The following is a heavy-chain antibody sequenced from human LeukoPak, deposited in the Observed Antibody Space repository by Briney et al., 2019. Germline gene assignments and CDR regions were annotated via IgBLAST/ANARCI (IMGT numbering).Heavy chain of an antibody. D-gene: IGHD1-26*01. Sequence: GGSLRLSCAASGLTFSNYWMTWVRQAPGKGLEWVANIKQDGSEKYFVDSVKGRFTISRDNGKSSVYLQLNSLRADDTAVYYCVRDTGGSGSYPDFWGQGTLVTVSS. CDR1: GLTFSNYW. CDR2: IKQDGSEK. J-gene: IGHJ4*02. V-gene: IGHV3-7*01. CDR3: VRDTGGSGSYPDF.